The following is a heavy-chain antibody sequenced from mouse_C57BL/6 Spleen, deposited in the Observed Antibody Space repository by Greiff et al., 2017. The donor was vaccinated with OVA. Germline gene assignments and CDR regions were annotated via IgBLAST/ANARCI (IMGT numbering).Heavy chain of an antibody. J-gene: IGHJ1*03. CDR3: ARRRSPWYFDV. Sequence: EVQLVESGGGLVKPGGSLKLSCAASGFTFSSYAMSWVRQTPEKRLEWVATISDGGSYTYYPDNVKGRFTISRDNAKNNLYLQMSHLKSEDTAMYYCARRRSPWYFDVWGTGTTVTVSS. CDR2: ISDGGSYT. V-gene: IGHV5-4*01. CDR1: GFTFSSYA.